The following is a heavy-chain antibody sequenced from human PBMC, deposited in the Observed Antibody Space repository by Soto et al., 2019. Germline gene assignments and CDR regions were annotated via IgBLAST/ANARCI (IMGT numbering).Heavy chain of an antibody. CDR3: ARDDEYSGNGMDV. V-gene: IGHV3-33*01. CDR1: GFTFSNYG. CDR2: ILNDGSNR. Sequence: QVQLVESGGGVVQPGRSLRLSCAASGFTFSNYGMHWVRQAPGKGLEWVAVILNDGSNRYHADSVKDRFTISRDNSKTTLYLQMNSLRAEDTAVYYCARDDEYSGNGMDVWGQGNTVTVS. J-gene: IGHJ6*02. D-gene: IGHD3-10*01.